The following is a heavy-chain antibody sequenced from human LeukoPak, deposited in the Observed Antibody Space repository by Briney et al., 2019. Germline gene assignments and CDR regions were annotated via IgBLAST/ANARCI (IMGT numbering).Heavy chain of an antibody. CDR3: ARYHGDYRFFNY. Sequence: GGSLRLSCAASGFTFTSYAMTWVRQAPGKGLVWVSYINRDGTSTTYADSVKGRFTISRDNAKNTLFLQMNSLRAEDTAVYYCARYHGDYRFFNYWGQGTLVTVSS. V-gene: IGHV3-74*01. D-gene: IGHD4-11*01. CDR2: INRDGTST. CDR1: GFTFTSYA. J-gene: IGHJ4*02.